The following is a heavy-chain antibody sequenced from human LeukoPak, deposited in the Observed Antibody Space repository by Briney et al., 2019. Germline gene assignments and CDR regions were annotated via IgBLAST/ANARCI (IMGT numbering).Heavy chain of an antibody. D-gene: IGHD6-19*01. V-gene: IGHV3-48*03. CDR2: ISSSGSTI. CDR3: VRAVAPYYYYYMDV. Sequence: GGSLRLSCAASGFTFSSYEMNWVRQAPGKGLEWVSYISSSGSTIYYADSVKGRFTISRDNAKNSLYLQMNSLRAEDTAVYYCVRAVAPYYYYYMDVWGKGTTVTISS. J-gene: IGHJ6*03. CDR1: GFTFSSYE.